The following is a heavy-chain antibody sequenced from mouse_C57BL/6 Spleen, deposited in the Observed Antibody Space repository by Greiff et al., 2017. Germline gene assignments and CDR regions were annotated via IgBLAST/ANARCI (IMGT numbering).Heavy chain of an antibody. D-gene: IGHD2-2*01. Sequence: QVQLQQPGAELVKPGASVKLSCKASGYTFTSYWMHWVKQRPGQGLEWIGMIHPNSGSTNYNEKFKSKATLTVDKSSSTAYMQLSSLTSEDSAVYYCATYGYDPRAYFDYWGQGTTLTVSS. V-gene: IGHV1-64*01. J-gene: IGHJ2*01. CDR3: ATYGYDPRAYFDY. CDR1: GYTFTSYW. CDR2: IHPNSGST.